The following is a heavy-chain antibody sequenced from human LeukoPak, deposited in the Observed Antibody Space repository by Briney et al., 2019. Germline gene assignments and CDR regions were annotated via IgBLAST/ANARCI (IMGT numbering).Heavy chain of an antibody. CDR2: IIPIFGTA. Sequence: SVKVSCKASGGTFSSYAISWVRQAPGQGLEWMGGIIPIFGTANYAQKFQGRVTITTDESTSTAYMELSSLRSVDTAVYYCARAEIAAAVHDAFDIWGQGTMVTVSS. J-gene: IGHJ3*02. V-gene: IGHV1-69*05. D-gene: IGHD6-13*01. CDR3: ARAEIAAAVHDAFDI. CDR1: GGTFSSYA.